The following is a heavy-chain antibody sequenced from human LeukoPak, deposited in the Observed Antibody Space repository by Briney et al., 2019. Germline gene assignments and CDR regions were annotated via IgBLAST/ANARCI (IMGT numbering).Heavy chain of an antibody. Sequence: ASVKVSCKASGYTFTSYYMHWVRQAPGQGLEWMGIINPSGGSTSYAQKFQGRVTMTRDTSTSTAYMELRSLRSEDTALYYCVREGYCNSTSCDKPFDYWGQGTLVTVSS. V-gene: IGHV1-46*01. CDR3: VREGYCNSTSCDKPFDY. D-gene: IGHD2-2*01. CDR2: INPSGGST. J-gene: IGHJ4*02. CDR1: GYTFTSYY.